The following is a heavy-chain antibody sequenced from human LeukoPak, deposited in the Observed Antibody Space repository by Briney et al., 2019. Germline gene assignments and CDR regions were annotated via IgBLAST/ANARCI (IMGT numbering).Heavy chain of an antibody. V-gene: IGHV4-4*02. CDR2: IYHSGST. CDR1: CGSISSSNW. J-gene: IGHJ4*02. Sequence: SETLSPTCAVSCGSISSSNWWRWVRQPPGKGLEWIGEIYHSGSTNYNPSLKGRVTISVDKSKNQFSLKLSSVTAADTAVYYCASPSQNDYWGQGTLVTVSS. CDR3: ASPSQNDY.